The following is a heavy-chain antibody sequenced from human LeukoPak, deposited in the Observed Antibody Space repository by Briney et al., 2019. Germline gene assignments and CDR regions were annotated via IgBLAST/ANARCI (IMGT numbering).Heavy chain of an antibody. Sequence: PGGSLRLSCIASGFTFSDYWMHWVRQAPGKGLEWVSGISWNSGSIGYADSVKGRFTISRDNAKNSLYLQMNSLRAEDTALYYCAKDMTGYSGSYPFDYWGQGTLVTVSS. CDR3: AKDMTGYSGSYPFDY. D-gene: IGHD1-26*01. J-gene: IGHJ4*02. CDR2: ISWNSGSI. V-gene: IGHV3-9*01. CDR1: GFTFSDYW.